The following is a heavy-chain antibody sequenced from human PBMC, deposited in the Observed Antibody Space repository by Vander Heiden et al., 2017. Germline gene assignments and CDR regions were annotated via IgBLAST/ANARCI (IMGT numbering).Heavy chain of an antibody. D-gene: IGHD4-17*01. J-gene: IGHJ4*02. V-gene: IGHV3-53*01. Sequence: EVQLVESGGGLTQPGGSLRLSCVASGFSVSSHYMSWVRPPPGRGLEWVAVFYSGGGTQYSGSLKARFSISRDTSTNTLYLDMKNLRAEDTALYYCARGRHTTVTPLESWGQGTRVIVSS. CDR2: FYSGGGT. CDR3: ARGRHTTVTPLES. CDR1: GFSVSSHY.